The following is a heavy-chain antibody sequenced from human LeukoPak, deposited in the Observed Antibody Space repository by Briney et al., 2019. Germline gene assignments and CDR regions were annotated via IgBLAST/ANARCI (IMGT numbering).Heavy chain of an antibody. CDR1: GFTLNDYT. D-gene: IGHD3-3*01. Sequence: PGGSLRLSCSASGFTLNDYTMTLVRQAPGKGLEWVSSITGDCNYIFYADSVKGRFTISRDNAQNSLFLELNSLRGEDTAVYYCARERNFYYFDYWGQGALVTVSS. CDR3: ARERNFYYFDY. V-gene: IGHV3-21*01. CDR2: ITGDCNYI. J-gene: IGHJ4*02.